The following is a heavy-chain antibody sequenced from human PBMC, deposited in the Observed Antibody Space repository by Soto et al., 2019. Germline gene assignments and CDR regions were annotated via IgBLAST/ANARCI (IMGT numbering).Heavy chain of an antibody. J-gene: IGHJ4*02. CDR2: ISGSSYST. CDR1: GFTFSSYA. V-gene: IGHV3-23*01. D-gene: IGHD6-13*01. Sequence: GGSLRLSCAGSGFTFSSYAMSWVRQAPGKGLEWVSGISGSSYSTYYADSVKGRLTVSRDNSQNTLYLQMNSLRAEDTAVYYCAKLYSLSSSFIDHWGQGTLVTVSS. CDR3: AKLYSLSSSFIDH.